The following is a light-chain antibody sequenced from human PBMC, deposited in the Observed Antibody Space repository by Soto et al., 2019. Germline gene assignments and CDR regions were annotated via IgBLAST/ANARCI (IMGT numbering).Light chain of an antibody. V-gene: IGKV3-20*01. Sequence: EIVLTQSPGSLSLSPGERATLSCRASQTVSSSYIAWYQQKPGQAPRLLVYGTSSRASAIPDRFSGSGSVTDFTLTIVRLEPEDFAIYYCQQYGTSPPWTFGQGTKVEMK. CDR1: QTVSSSY. CDR2: GTS. J-gene: IGKJ1*01. CDR3: QQYGTSPPWT.